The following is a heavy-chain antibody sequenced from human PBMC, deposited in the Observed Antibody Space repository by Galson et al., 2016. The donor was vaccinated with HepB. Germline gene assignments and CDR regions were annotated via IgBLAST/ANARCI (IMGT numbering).Heavy chain of an antibody. Sequence: SLRLSCAVSGSIFSGYWMSWVRQAPGEGLEWVANINPDGSQKYYVDSVRGRFTISRDNAKNSLFLYMNNVRADDTALYYCARGRYCSGGGCYQDYWGQGTLVTASS. V-gene: IGHV3-7*03. CDR1: GSIFSGYW. CDR3: ARGRYCSGGGCYQDY. J-gene: IGHJ4*02. CDR2: INPDGSQK. D-gene: IGHD2-15*01.